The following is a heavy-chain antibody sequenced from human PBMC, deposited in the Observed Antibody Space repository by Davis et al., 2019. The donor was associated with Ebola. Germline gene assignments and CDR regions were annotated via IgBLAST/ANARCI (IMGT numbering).Heavy chain of an antibody. Sequence: MPSETLSLTCAVYGGSFSGYYWSWIRQPPGKGLEWIGEINHSGSTNYNPSLKSRVTISVDTSKNQFSLKLSSVTAADTAVYYCARGLGEGQQLVTDALGYWGQGTLVTVSS. CDR2: INHSGST. V-gene: IGHV4-34*01. D-gene: IGHD6-13*01. CDR3: ARGLGEGQQLVTDALGY. J-gene: IGHJ4*02. CDR1: GGSFSGYY.